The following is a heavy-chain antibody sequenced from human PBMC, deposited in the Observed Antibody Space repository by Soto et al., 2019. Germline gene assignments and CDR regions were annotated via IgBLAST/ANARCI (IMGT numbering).Heavy chain of an antibody. V-gene: IGHV4-39*01. J-gene: IGHJ5*02. CDR2: LSYLGNT. Sequence: QLHLQESGPGLVKPSETLSLTCTVSNDSIRSGTYYWAWIRQPPGRGLEWMGSLSYLGNTDYNPSLKSRVTISKDASKHQFSLKLTSVTAADTAVYYCATGRSDSGWYEEHLWGRGTLVTVSS. CDR1: NDSIRSGTYY. CDR3: ATGRSDSGWYEEHL. D-gene: IGHD6-19*01.